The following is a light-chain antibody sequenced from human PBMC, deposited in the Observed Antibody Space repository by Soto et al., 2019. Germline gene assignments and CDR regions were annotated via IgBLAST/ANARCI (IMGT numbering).Light chain of an antibody. CDR2: GNS. Sequence: SVLTQPPSVSGAPGQRVTISFTGTNSNIGSDYGVHWYQQFPGTAPKLLIYGNSNRPSGVPDRFSGSKSGTSASLAITGLQAEDEADYYCQSYDRSLRACVFGTGTKV. J-gene: IGLJ1*01. V-gene: IGLV1-40*01. CDR3: QSYDRSLRACV. CDR1: NSNIGSDYG.